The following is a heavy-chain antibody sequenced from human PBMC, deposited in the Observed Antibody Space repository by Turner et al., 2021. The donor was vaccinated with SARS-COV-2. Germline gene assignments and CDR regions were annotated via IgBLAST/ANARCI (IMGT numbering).Heavy chain of an antibody. V-gene: IGHV3-21*01. CDR2: ISSSSSYI. D-gene: IGHD3-22*01. CDR3: ARARWHYYDSSGYYPDAFDI. J-gene: IGHJ3*02. CDR1: GLTFSTYS. Sequence: EVQLVESGGGLVTPGGSLRLSCAAYGLTFSTYSMNWVRQAPGKGLEWVSYISSSSSYIYYANSVKGRLTISRDNAKNSLYLQMNSLRAEDTAVYYCARARWHYYDSSGYYPDAFDIWGQGTMVTVSS.